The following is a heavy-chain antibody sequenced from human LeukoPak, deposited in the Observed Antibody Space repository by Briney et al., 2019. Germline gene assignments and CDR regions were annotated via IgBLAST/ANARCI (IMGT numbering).Heavy chain of an antibody. CDR1: GFTFSSYW. CDR2: IKRDGSEK. J-gene: IGHJ6*03. Sequence: GGSLRLSCAASGFTFSSYWMTWVRQAPGKGLEWVGNIKRDGSEKYYVDSVKGRFTISRDNAKNSLYLQMNSLRAEDTAVYYCARDGVAAAGKYYYYYYYMDVWGKGTTVTVSS. D-gene: IGHD6-13*01. CDR3: ARDGVAAAGKYYYYYYYMDV. V-gene: IGHV3-7*01.